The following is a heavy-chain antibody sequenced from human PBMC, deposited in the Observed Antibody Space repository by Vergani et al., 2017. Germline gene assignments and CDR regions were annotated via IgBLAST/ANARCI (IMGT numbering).Heavy chain of an antibody. V-gene: IGHV3-72*01. D-gene: IGHD1-1*01. CDR1: GFTVSDHY. CDR2: IRNKANDYTT. J-gene: IGHJ3*02. CDR3: VRVKGSNWNDHLYDI. Sequence: EVQLVESGGGLVQPGGSLRLSCAASGFTVSDHYMDWVRQAPGKGLEWVGRIRNKANDYTTQYAASVKGRFTISRDDSKSYLYLQMNSLQTEDTALYYCVRVKGSNWNDHLYDIWGQGTLVTVSS.